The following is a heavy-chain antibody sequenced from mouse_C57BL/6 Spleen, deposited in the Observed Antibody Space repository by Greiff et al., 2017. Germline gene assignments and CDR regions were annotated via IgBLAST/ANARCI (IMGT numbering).Heavy chain of an antibody. D-gene: IGHD2-1*01. CDR1: GFTFSDYY. CDR2: ISNGGGST. J-gene: IGHJ4*01. CDR3: ARRTGNYGYAMDY. Sequence: EVQGVESGGGLVQPGGSLKLSCAASGFTFSDYYMYWVRQTPEKRLEWVAYISNGGGSTYYPDTVKGRFTISRDNAKNTLYLQMSRLKSEDTAMYYCARRTGNYGYAMDYWGQGTSVTVSS. V-gene: IGHV5-12*01.